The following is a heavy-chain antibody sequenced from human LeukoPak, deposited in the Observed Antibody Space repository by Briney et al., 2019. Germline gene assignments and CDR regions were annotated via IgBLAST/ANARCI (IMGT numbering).Heavy chain of an antibody. CDR3: ARGVKVLRYFGWLLHRREYYYYGMDV. Sequence: ASVKVSCKASGYTFTSYDINWVRQATGQGLEWMGWMNPNSGNTGYAQKFQGRVTMTRNNSISTAYMELSSLRSEDTAVYYCARGVKVLRYFGWLLHRREYYYYGMDVWGQGTTVTVSS. CDR2: MNPNSGNT. CDR1: GYTFTSYD. D-gene: IGHD3-9*01. J-gene: IGHJ6*02. V-gene: IGHV1-8*01.